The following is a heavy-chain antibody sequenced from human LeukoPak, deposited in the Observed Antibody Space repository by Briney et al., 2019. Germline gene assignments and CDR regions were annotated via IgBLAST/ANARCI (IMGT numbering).Heavy chain of an antibody. V-gene: IGHV3-53*01. J-gene: IGHJ3*02. Sequence: PGGSLRLSCAASGFTFSSNYMSWVRQAPGKGLEWVSVIYSGGSTYYADSVRGRFTISRDNSNNTLYLQMNSLRAEDTAVYYCASAKVAATLAFDIWGQGTMVTVSS. CDR1: GFTFSSNY. CDR3: ASAKVAATLAFDI. D-gene: IGHD1-26*01. CDR2: IYSGGST.